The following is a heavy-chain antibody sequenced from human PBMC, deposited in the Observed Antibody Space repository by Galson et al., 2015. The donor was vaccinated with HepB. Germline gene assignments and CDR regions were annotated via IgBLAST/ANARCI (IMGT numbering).Heavy chain of an antibody. D-gene: IGHD3-22*01. Sequence: SLRLSCAASGLTFNSYAMSWVRQAPGKGLEWVSGINGRGGSTYYADSVKGRFTISRDNSKSTLHLQMNSLRAEDTAVYYCAKGGDASGYYLGAEYFHHWGQGTLVTVSS. CDR2: INGRGGST. J-gene: IGHJ1*01. CDR1: GLTFNSYA. CDR3: AKGGDASGYYLGAEYFHH. V-gene: IGHV3-23*01.